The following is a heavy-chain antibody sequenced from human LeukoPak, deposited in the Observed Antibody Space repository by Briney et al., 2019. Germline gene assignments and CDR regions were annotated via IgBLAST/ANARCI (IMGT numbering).Heavy chain of an antibody. Sequence: SETLSLTCTVSGGSISSYYWSWIRQPPGKGLEWIGYIYYSGSTNYNPSLKSRVTISVDTSKNQFSLKLSSVTAADTAVYYCAREPLLTIFGVVTGWFDPWGQGTLVTVSS. J-gene: IGHJ5*02. V-gene: IGHV4-59*01. CDR3: AREPLLTIFGVVTGWFDP. CDR1: GGSISSYY. CDR2: IYYSGST. D-gene: IGHD3-3*01.